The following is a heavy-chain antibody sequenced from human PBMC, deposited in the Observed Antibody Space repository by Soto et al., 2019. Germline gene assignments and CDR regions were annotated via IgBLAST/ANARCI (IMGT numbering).Heavy chain of an antibody. CDR2: IDHSGYT. Sequence: SATLSLTCAVYDGSFRGYYRNWIRQPPGKGLEWIGEIDHSGYTNYNPSLKSRVTISVDTSKNQFSLRLTTVTAADTAVYYCPRVRDWFDPLGQGTLVTFPS. D-gene: IGHD3-3*01. CDR3: PRVRDWFDP. V-gene: IGHV4-34*01. CDR1: DGSFRGYY. J-gene: IGHJ5*02.